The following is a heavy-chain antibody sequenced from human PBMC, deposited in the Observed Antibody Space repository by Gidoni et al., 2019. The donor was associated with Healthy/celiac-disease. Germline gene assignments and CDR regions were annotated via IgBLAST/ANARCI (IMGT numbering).Heavy chain of an antibody. V-gene: IGHV3-15*01. CDR2: IKSKTDGGTT. CDR1: GFTFSNAW. Sequence: EVQLVAAGGGLVKPGGSLRLSCADSGFTFSNAWMSWVRQAPGKGLEWVGRIKSKTDGGTTDYAAPVKGRFTISRYDSKTTLYLQMNSLKTEDTAVYYCTTDEVDIVATITLDYWGQGTLVTVSS. J-gene: IGHJ4*02. D-gene: IGHD5-12*01. CDR3: TTDEVDIVATITLDY.